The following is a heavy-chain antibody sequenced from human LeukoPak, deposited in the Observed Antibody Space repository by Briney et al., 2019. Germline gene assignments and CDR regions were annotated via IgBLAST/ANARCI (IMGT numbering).Heavy chain of an antibody. CDR1: GSTFSSYG. J-gene: IGHJ4*02. Sequence: GGSLRLSCAASGSTFSSYGMHWVRQAPGKGLVWVAFIRYDGSNKYYADSVKGRFTISRDNSKNTLHLQMNSLRAEDTAVYYCARESESYDSSGSTFKYWGQGTLVTVSS. CDR2: IRYDGSNK. D-gene: IGHD3-22*01. CDR3: ARESESYDSSGSTFKY. V-gene: IGHV3-30*02.